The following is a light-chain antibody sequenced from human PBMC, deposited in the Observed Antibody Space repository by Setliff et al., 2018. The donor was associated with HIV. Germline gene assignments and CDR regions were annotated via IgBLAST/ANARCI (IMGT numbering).Light chain of an antibody. CDR1: ISDIGSYNR. CDR2: EVN. CDR3: CSYAGSDTFVV. J-gene: IGLJ1*01. Sequence: QSVLTQPPSVSASPGQSIIISCTGTISDIGSYNRVSWYQQRPATAPNLIIYEVNKRPSGVSNRFSGSKSGNTASLAISGLQADDEADYYCCSYAGSDTFVVFGTGTKVTVL. V-gene: IGLV2-23*02.